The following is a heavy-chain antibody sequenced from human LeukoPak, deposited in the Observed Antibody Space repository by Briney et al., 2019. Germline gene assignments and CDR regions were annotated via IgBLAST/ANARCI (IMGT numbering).Heavy chain of an antibody. D-gene: IGHD1-1*01. CDR1: GFSFSNFA. CDR3: AKEAIGQYRTYYFDH. J-gene: IGHJ4*02. Sequence: GGSLRLSCEGSGFSFSNFAMSWVRQAAGKGLEWVSAISGSGGSTYYAGSVQGRFTISRDNSKNTLYLQMNSLRAEDTAVYYCAKEAIGQYRTYYFDHWGQGTLVPVSS. CDR2: ISGSGGST. V-gene: IGHV3-23*01.